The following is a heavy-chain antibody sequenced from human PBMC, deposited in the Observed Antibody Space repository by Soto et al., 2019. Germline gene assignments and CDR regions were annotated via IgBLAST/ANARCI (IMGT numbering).Heavy chain of an antibody. D-gene: IGHD6-6*01. V-gene: IGHV1-69*06. J-gene: IGHJ5*02. CDR1: GGIFSTYA. CDR3: ARGDEGLRLDNWDGP. Sequence: QVQLMQSGAEVKKPGSSVKVSCKTSGGIFSTYAINWVRQAPGQGLEWMGGITPLFGSPVYAQKVQGRVTMTADTATAAAYMELRNRRADDTAVYDGARGDEGLRLDNWDGPGGQGTLVTVSS. CDR2: ITPLFGSP.